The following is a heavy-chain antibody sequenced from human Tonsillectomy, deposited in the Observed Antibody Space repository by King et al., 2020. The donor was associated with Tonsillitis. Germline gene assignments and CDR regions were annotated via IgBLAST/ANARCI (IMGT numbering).Heavy chain of an antibody. CDR1: GFTVSSNY. D-gene: IGHD3-22*01. V-gene: IGHV3-66*01. CDR2: IYSGGST. Sequence: VQLVESGGGLVQPGGSLRLSCAASGFTVSSNYMSWVRQAPGKGLEWVSVIYSGGSTYYADSVKGRFTISRDNSKNTLYLQMNSLRAEDTAVYYCASLLYYFDSSGYYYVDYWGQGTLVTVSS. CDR3: ASLLYYFDSSGYYYVDY. J-gene: IGHJ4*02.